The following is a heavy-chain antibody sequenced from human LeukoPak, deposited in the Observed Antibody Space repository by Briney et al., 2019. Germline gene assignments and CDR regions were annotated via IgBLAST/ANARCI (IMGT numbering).Heavy chain of an antibody. V-gene: IGHV1-8*01. Sequence: ASVKVSCKASGCTFTSYDINWVRQATGQGLGWMGWMNPNSGNTGYAQKFQGRVTMTRNTSISTAYMELSSLRSEDTAVYYCATELGYCSGGSCYSAFDYWGQGTLVTVSS. CDR2: MNPNSGNT. CDR1: GCTFTSYD. CDR3: ATELGYCSGGSCYSAFDY. D-gene: IGHD2-15*01. J-gene: IGHJ4*02.